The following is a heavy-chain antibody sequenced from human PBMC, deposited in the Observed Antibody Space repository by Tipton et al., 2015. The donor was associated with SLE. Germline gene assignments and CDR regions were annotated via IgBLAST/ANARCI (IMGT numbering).Heavy chain of an antibody. D-gene: IGHD3-16*01. CDR3: ARMGDRWYFDL. V-gene: IGHV4-30-2*01. Sequence: TLSLTCAVSGGSISSGSFSWSWIRQPQGKGLEWIGYIHHNGFTYNTPSLKSRVSISMNRSNNQFSLKLTSVTAADTAMYYCARMGDRWYFDLWGRGALLTVSS. CDR2: IHHNGFT. CDR1: GGSISSGSFS. J-gene: IGHJ2*01.